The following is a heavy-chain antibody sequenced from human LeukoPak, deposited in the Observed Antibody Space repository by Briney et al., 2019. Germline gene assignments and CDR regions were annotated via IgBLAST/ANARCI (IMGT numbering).Heavy chain of an antibody. D-gene: IGHD3-22*01. CDR2: ISGSGGST. J-gene: IGHJ3*02. CDR1: GFTFSSYA. V-gene: IGHV3-23*01. Sequence: GGSLRLSCAASGFTFSSYAMSWVRQAPGKGLEWVSAISGSGGSTYYADSVKGRFTISRDNSKNTLYLQMNSLRAEDTAVYYCAKVPYYYDSSGYYGASDIWGQGTMVTVSS. CDR3: AKVPYYYDSSGYYGASDI.